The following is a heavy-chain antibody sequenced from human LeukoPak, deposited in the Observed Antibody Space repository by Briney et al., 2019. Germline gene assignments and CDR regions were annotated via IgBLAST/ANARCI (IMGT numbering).Heavy chain of an antibody. J-gene: IGHJ4*02. CDR1: GFTFSSYS. Sequence: GGSLRLSCAASGFTFSSYSMNWVRQAPGKGLEWVSSISSSSYIYYADSVKGRFTISRDNAKNSLYLQMNSLRAEDTAVYYCARHSSSWSFDYWGQGTLVTVSS. CDR3: ARHSSSWSFDY. D-gene: IGHD6-13*01. CDR2: ISSSSYI. V-gene: IGHV3-21*01.